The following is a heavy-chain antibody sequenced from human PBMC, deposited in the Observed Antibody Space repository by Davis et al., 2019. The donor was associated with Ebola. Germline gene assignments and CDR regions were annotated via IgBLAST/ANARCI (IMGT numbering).Heavy chain of an antibody. V-gene: IGHV1-2*06. D-gene: IGHD1-26*01. Sequence: ASVKVSCKASGYTFTGYYMHWVRQAPGQGLEWMGRINPNSGDTNYAQKFQGRVTMTRDTSISTAYMELSRLRSDDTAVYYCARGHPTHFEYGSAPFYLDYWGQGALVTVSS. CDR3: ARGHPTHFEYGSAPFYLDY. CDR2: INPNSGDT. CDR1: GYTFTGYY. J-gene: IGHJ4*02.